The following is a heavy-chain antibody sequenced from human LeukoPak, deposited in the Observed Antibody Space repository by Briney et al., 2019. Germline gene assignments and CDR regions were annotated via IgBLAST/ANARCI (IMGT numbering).Heavy chain of an antibody. D-gene: IGHD6-19*01. CDR3: AREGYSSGWSDY. V-gene: IGHV1-69*05. J-gene: IGHJ4*02. CDR1: GGTFSSYA. CDR2: IIPIFGTA. Sequence: SVKVSCKASGGTFSSYAISWMRQAPEQGLEWMGGIIPIFGTANYAQKFQGRVTITTDESTSTAYMELSSLRSDDTAVYYCAREGYSSGWSDYWGQGTLVTVSS.